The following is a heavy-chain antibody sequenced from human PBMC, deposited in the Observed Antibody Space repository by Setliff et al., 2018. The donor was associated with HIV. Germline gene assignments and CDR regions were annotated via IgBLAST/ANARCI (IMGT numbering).Heavy chain of an antibody. D-gene: IGHD6-19*01. Sequence: SETLSLTCAVYGGSFTDFYWTFIRQSPGKGLEWIGEITHSGSTTYDPSLKSRITVSVDTLKNQFSLKLTSVTAADMGVYYCARGRKKTLAVSGTRYFDFWGQGTLVTAPQ. CDR3: ARGRKKTLAVSGTRYFDF. J-gene: IGHJ4*02. CDR1: GGSFTDFY. V-gene: IGHV4-34*01. CDR2: ITHSGST.